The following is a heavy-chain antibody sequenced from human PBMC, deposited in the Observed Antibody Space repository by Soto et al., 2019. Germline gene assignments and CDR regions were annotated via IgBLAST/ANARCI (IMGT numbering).Heavy chain of an antibody. J-gene: IGHJ6*02. CDR1: GFTFSNAW. CDR2: IKSKTDGGTT. V-gene: IGHV3-15*01. D-gene: IGHD1-1*01. Sequence: EVQLVESGGGLVKPGGSLRLSCAASGFTFSNAWMSWVRQAPGKGLEWVGRIKSKTDGGTTDYAAPVKGRFTISRDDSKNTLYLQMNSLKTEDTAVYYCTTGEGGNVGGGYYYYGMDVWGQGTTVTVSS. CDR3: TTGEGGNVGGGYYYYGMDV.